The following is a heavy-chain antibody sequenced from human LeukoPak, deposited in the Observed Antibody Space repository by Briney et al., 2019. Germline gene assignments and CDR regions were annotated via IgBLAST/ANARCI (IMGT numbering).Heavy chain of an antibody. CDR3: AKLSGYVDY. D-gene: IGHD3-22*01. Sequence: PGGSLRLSCAASGFTFSSYGMHWVRQAPGKGLEWVAVIWYDGSNKYYADSVKGRFTISRDNSKNTLYLQMNCLRAEDTAVYYCAKLSGYVDYWGQGTLVTVSS. J-gene: IGHJ4*02. CDR2: IWYDGSNK. V-gene: IGHV3-33*06. CDR1: GFTFSSYG.